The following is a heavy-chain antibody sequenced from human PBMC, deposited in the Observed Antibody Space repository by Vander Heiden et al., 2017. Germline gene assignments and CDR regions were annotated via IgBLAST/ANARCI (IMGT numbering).Heavy chain of an antibody. Sequence: QVQLQQCGAGLLKPSETMSLTSAVYGGSFTGSYWSWIRQPPGKGLEWIGEINHSGSTNYNPSLKSRVTISVDTSKNQFSLKLSSVTAADTAVYYCARGPSGYYYYGMDVWGQGTTVTVSS. V-gene: IGHV4-34*01. CDR2: INHSGST. CDR1: GGSFTGSY. J-gene: IGHJ6*02. CDR3: ARGPSGYYYYGMDV.